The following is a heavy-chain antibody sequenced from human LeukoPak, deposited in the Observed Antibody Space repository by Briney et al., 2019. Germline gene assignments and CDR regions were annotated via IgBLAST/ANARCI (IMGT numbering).Heavy chain of an antibody. D-gene: IGHD3-22*01. CDR1: GFTFSGSA. Sequence: PGGSLRLSCAASGFTFSGSALHWVRQASGKGLEWVGRIRSTANGYATAYAASVKGRFTISRDDSKNTAYLQMDSLKTEDTAVYYCAKDHGFGYYESLFDYWGQGTLVTVSS. CDR3: AKDHGFGYYESLFDY. J-gene: IGHJ4*02. V-gene: IGHV3-73*01. CDR2: IRSTANGYAT.